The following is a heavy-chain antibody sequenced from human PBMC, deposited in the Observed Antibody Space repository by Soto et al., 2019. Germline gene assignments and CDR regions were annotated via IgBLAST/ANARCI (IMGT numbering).Heavy chain of an antibody. CDR1: GFTFSSYW. CDR2: IKSDGSGT. D-gene: IGHD3-16*01. CDR3: ARGEADRYDENGNLGGH. J-gene: IGHJ4*02. V-gene: IGHV3-74*01. Sequence: EVQLVESGGGLVQPGESLTLSCAASGFTFSSYWMHWVRQAPGKGLVWVSRIKSDGSGTYYADFVKGRLTISRDNAKNTLYLQRNGLRVEATVLYFWARGEADRYDENGNLGGHWGQGTRVTVSS.